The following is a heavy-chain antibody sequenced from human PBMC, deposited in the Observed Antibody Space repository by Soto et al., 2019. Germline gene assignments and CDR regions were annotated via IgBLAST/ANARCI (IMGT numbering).Heavy chain of an antibody. Sequence: QVQLVQSGAEVKKPGSSVKVSCKASGGTFSNYVVNWVRQAPGQGLEWMGRIIPISGAANYAQKFQGRVTITADKCTITSYMELSSLRSDDTAVYYCALDMTRTVVPYFDFWGQGALVTVSS. V-gene: IGHV1-69*06. CDR2: IIPISGAA. J-gene: IGHJ4*02. D-gene: IGHD2-21*01. CDR3: ALDMTRTVVPYFDF. CDR1: GGTFSNYV.